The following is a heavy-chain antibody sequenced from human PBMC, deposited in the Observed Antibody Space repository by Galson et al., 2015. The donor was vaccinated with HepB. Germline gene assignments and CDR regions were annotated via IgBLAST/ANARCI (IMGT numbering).Heavy chain of an antibody. CDR2: INRDGTTE. V-gene: IGHV3-7*01. Sequence: SLRLSCAASGFTLGNYWMTWVRQAPGKGPEWVANINRDGTTENFVDSVKGRFTISRDNAKNSLYLQLNSLRGEDTAVYYCVRDSTAGRSGAWYDVSDIWGQGTMVTVST. J-gene: IGHJ3*02. CDR3: VRDSTAGRSGAWYDVSDI. CDR1: GFTLGNYW. D-gene: IGHD6-19*01.